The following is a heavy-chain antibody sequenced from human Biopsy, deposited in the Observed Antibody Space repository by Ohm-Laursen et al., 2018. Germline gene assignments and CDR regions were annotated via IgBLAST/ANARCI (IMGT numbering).Heavy chain of an antibody. CDR1: GGSPFTDSITRYY. D-gene: IGHD1-26*01. V-gene: IGHV4-59*12. Sequence: QTLSLTCAVVSGGSPFTDSITRYYWNWIRQSPGKGLEWIGVVYYTGTTTYNPSFKSRVTLSMDTSNNQVSLRLLSVTAADTAVYFCARDLHGRGPNWGASTGVFDLWSHGTAVTVSS. CDR2: VYYTGTT. J-gene: IGHJ3*01. CDR3: ARDLHGRGPNWGASTGVFDL.